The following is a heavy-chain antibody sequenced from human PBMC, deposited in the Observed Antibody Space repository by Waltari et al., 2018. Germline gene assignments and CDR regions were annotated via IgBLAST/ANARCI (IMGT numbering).Heavy chain of an antibody. V-gene: IGHV4-59*01. D-gene: IGHD4-17*01. Sequence: QVQLQESGPGLVKPSETLSLTCTVSGGSISSYYWSWIRQPPGKGLEWIGYIYYSGSTNYSPALKSRVTISVDTSKNQFSLKLSSVTAADTAVYYCARVSGDYKHWYCDLWGRGTLVTVSS. J-gene: IGHJ2*01. CDR3: ARVSGDYKHWYCDL. CDR2: IYYSGST. CDR1: GGSISSYY.